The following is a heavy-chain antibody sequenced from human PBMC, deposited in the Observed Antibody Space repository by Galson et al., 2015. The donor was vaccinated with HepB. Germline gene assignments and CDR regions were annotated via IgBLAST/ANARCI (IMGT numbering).Heavy chain of an antibody. J-gene: IGHJ4*02. CDR1: GFTFSSYA. Sequence: SLRLSCAASGFTFSSYAMSWVRQAPGKGLEWVSAISGSGGSTYYADSVKGRFTISRDNSKNTLYLQMNSLRAEDTAVYYGAKDWKNIVLMVYAIGFDYWGQGTLVTVSS. V-gene: IGHV3-23*01. D-gene: IGHD2-8*01. CDR3: AKDWKNIVLMVYAIGFDY. CDR2: ISGSGGST.